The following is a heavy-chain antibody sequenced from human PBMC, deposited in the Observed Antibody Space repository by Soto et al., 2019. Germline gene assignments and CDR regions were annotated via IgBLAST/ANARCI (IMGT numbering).Heavy chain of an antibody. Sequence: EVQLVESGGGLVQPGGSLRLSCAASGFTFSSYSMNWVRQAPGKGLEWDSYISSSSSTIYYADSVKGRFTISRDNAKNSLYLQMNSLRAEDTAVYYCAPHSGYYDYWGQGTLVTVSS. J-gene: IGHJ4*02. V-gene: IGHV3-48*01. CDR2: ISSSSSTI. CDR3: APHSGYYDY. CDR1: GFTFSSYS. D-gene: IGHD3-22*01.